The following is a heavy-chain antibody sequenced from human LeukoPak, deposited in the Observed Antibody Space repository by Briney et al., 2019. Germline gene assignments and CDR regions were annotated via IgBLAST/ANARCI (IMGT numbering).Heavy chain of an antibody. CDR2: INPNSGGT. V-gene: IGHV1-2*02. Sequence: GASVTVSCKASGYTFTGYYMHWVRQAPGQGLEWMGWINPNSGGTNYAQKFQGRVTMTRDTSISTAYMELSRLRSDDTAVYYCARDSRVGATTFDYWGQGTLVTVSS. J-gene: IGHJ4*02. D-gene: IGHD1-26*01. CDR1: GYTFTGYY. CDR3: ARDSRVGATTFDY.